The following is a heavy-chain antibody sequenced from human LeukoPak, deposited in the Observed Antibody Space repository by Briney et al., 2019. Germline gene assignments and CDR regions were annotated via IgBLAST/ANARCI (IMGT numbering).Heavy chain of an antibody. J-gene: IGHJ4*02. V-gene: IGHV1-2*02. CDR2: INPNSGGT. CDR1: GYTFTGYY. Sequence: GASVKVSCKASGYTFTGYYMHWVRQAPGQGLEWMGWINPNSGGTNYAQKFEGRVTMTRDTSISTAYMELSRLRSDDTAVYYCARLPTMVRGAPTDYWGQGTLVTVSS. CDR3: ARLPTMVRGAPTDY. D-gene: IGHD3-10*01.